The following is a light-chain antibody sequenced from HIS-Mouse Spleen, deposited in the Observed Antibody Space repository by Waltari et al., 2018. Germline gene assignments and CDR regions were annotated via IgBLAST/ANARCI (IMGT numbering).Light chain of an antibody. CDR3: QVWDSSSDRV. V-gene: IGLV3-21*02. J-gene: IGLJ1*01. CDR1: NTGSKR. CDR2: DDS. Sequence: SYVLTQPPSVAVAPGQTARLTCGGNNTGSKRMNWYQQKPGQAPVLVVYDDSDRPSGSPERFSGSNSGNTATLTISRVEAGDEADYYCQVWDSSSDRVFGTGTKVTVL.